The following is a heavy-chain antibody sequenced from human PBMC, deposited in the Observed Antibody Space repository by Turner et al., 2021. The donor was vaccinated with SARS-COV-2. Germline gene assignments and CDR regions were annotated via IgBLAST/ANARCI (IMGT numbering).Heavy chain of an antibody. V-gene: IGHV3-23*01. J-gene: IGHJ5*02. CDR2: SSGGGGST. D-gene: IGHD5-18*01. CDR3: AKGYSYDLDP. Sequence: EVQLLESGGGLVQPGGSLRLSCAASGFTFSSYAMNWVRQAPGKGLGWVSASSGGGGSTFYADSVKGRFTISRDNSKNTLYLQMNSLRAEDTAVYYCAKGYSYDLDPWGQGTLVTVSS. CDR1: GFTFSSYA.